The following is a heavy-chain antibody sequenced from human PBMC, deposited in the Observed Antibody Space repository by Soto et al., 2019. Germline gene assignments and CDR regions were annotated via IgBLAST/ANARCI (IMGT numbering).Heavy chain of an antibody. V-gene: IGHV3-53*02. CDR1: GFSVSRNY. CDR2: VYSGGAT. Sequence: QLVETGGGLIQPGTSLTLSCAASGFSVSRNYMTWVRQAPGKGLEWVSFVYSGGATFYAGSVQGRFILSRDDSQNTMYLQMNNLRAEDTAVYYCARVPGRLWGRGTLVTVAS. J-gene: IGHJ4*02. D-gene: IGHD3-10*01. CDR3: ARVPGRL.